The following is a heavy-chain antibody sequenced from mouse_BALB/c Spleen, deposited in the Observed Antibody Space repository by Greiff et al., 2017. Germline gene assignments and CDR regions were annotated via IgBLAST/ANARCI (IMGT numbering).Heavy chain of an antibody. J-gene: IGHJ4*01. Sequence: VQLQESGAELVRPGVSVKISCKGSGYTFTDYAMHWVKQSHAKSLEWIGVISTYYGDASYNQKFKGKATMTVDKSSSTAYMELARLTSEDSAIYYCARPYYYGSSYDYAMDYWGQGTSVTVSS. CDR2: ISTYYGDA. D-gene: IGHD1-1*01. V-gene: IGHV1S137*01. CDR1: GYTFTDYA. CDR3: ARPYYYGSSYDYAMDY.